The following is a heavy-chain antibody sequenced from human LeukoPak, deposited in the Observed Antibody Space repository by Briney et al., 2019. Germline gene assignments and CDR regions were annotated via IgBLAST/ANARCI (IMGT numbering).Heavy chain of an antibody. D-gene: IGHD2-2*01. CDR1: GFTFSSYS. CDR3: ARGLGYPYCSSTSCYLFDY. V-gene: IGHV3-21*01. J-gene: IGHJ4*02. CDR2: ISSSSSYI. Sequence: GGSLRLSCAASGFTFSSYSMNWVRQAPGKGLEWVSSISSSSSYISYADSVKGRFTISRDNAKNSLYLQMNSLRAEDTAVYYCARGLGYPYCSSTSCYLFDYWGQGTLVTVSS.